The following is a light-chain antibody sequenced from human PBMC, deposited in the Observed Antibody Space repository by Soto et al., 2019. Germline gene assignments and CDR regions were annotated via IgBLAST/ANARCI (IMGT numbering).Light chain of an antibody. Sequence: QLVLTQSPSASASLGASVKLTCTLSSGHSRYAIAWHQQQPEKGPRYLMDLNNDGSHTKGDGIPDRFSGSSSGADRYLIISSLQSEDEADYYCQTWGTGFQFFGGGTK. J-gene: IGLJ2*01. CDR2: LNNDGSH. V-gene: IGLV4-69*01. CDR1: SGHSRYA. CDR3: QTWGTGFQF.